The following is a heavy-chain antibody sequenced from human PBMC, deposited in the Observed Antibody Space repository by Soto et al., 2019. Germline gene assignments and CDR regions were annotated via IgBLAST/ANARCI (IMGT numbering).Heavy chain of an antibody. Sequence: ASVKVSCKTSGYTFTSYYTHWVRQAPGQGLEWMGIINPSGGSTSYAQKFQGRVTMTRDTSTSTVYMELSSLRSEDTAVYYCARVATTWYFDLWGRGTLVTVYS. CDR2: INPSGGST. D-gene: IGHD5-12*01. J-gene: IGHJ2*01. CDR1: GYTFTSYY. V-gene: IGHV1-46*01. CDR3: ARVATTWYFDL.